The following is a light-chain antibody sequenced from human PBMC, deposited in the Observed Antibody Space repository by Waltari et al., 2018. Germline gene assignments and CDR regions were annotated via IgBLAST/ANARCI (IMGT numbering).Light chain of an antibody. V-gene: IGLV1-40*01. CDR3: QSYDSSLSGVV. CDR2: GNS. J-gene: IGLJ2*01. Sequence: QSVLTQPPSVSGAPGQRVTITVTRRSTNIGAGYDVPWYQQLPGPARQLLIYGNSNRPSGVPDRFSGSKSGTSASLAITGLQAEDEADYYCQSYDSSLSGVVFGGGTKLTVL. CDR1: STNIGAGYD.